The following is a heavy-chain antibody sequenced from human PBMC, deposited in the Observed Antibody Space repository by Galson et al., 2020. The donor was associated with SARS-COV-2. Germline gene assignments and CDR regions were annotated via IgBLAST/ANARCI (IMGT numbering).Heavy chain of an antibody. CDR1: GYSFTGYF. Sequence: ASVKVSCKASGYSFTGYFIQWVRQAPGQGLEWMGWINPNNGATKYAPKFQGRVTMTRDTSINTAYVELTTLRSDDTAIYFCARDPFYWSGLSGMDVWGQGTTVTVSS. J-gene: IGHJ6*02. CDR3: ARDPFYWSGLSGMDV. CDR2: INPNNGAT. V-gene: IGHV1-2*02. D-gene: IGHD3-3*01.